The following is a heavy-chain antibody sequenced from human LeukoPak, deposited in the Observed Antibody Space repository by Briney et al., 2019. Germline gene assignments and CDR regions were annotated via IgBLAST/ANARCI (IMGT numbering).Heavy chain of an antibody. CDR2: IYYSGST. J-gene: IGHJ5*02. CDR1: GGSFSGYY. V-gene: IGHV4-34*01. Sequence: SETLSLTCAVYGGSFSGYYWGWIRQPPGKGLEWIGNIYYSGSTYYSPSLKSRVTISVDTSKNQFSLKLSSVTAADTAVYYCARPVPSRLGWFDPWGQGTLVTVSS. CDR3: ARPVPSRLGWFDP. D-gene: IGHD1-1*01.